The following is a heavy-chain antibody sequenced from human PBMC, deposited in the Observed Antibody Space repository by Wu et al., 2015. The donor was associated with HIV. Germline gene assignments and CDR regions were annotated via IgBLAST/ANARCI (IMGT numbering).Heavy chain of an antibody. V-gene: IGHV1-18*01. Sequence: QVRLVQSGVEVKETGASVKVSCEISGYTFTNFGISWVRQAPGQGLEWMGWIRPDSGATHYAEKFEDRVTMTRDASIDTAYIQLNRLRSDDTAVYFCARDLGDDFAIRGYYWYLDVWGEGDRDHRLL. D-gene: IGHD2-21*02. CDR2: IRPDSGAT. CDR1: GYTFTNFG. J-gene: IGHJ6*03. CDR3: ARDLGDDFAIRGYYWYLDV.